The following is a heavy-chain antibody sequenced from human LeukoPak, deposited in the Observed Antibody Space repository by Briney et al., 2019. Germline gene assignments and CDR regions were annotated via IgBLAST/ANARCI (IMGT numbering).Heavy chain of an antibody. CDR3: AKDRYYHSSGYYGIFDY. CDR2: ISYDGVDK. V-gene: IGHV3-30*04. Sequence: PGGSLRLSCAASGFTFSTYAMHWVRQAPGKGLEWVALISYDGVDKDYADSVKGRFTISRDNSKNTLYPQMNSLRAEDTAVYYCAKDRYYHSSGYYGIFDYWGQGTLVTVSS. D-gene: IGHD3-22*01. J-gene: IGHJ4*02. CDR1: GFTFSTYA.